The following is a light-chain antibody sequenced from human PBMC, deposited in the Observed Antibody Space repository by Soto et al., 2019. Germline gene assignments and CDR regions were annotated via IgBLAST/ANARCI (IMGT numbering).Light chain of an antibody. CDR2: EVT. CDR1: SRDVGAYSS. Sequence: QSVLTQPPSASGSPGQSVTVSCAGTSRDVGAYSSVAWYQQHPGKAPKLIIYEVTKRPSGVPDRFSGARSGNTAFLIVSGLQADDEADYYCSAHAGSNNYVFGTGTKVTVL. CDR3: SAHAGSNNYV. V-gene: IGLV2-8*01. J-gene: IGLJ1*01.